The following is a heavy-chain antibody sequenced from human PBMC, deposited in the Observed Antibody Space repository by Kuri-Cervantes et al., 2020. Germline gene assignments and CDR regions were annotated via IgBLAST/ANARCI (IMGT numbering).Heavy chain of an antibody. D-gene: IGHD1-1*01. V-gene: IGHV3-23*01. Sequence: GESLKISCAASGFTFSSYAMSWVRQAPGKGLEWVSAISGSGGSTYYADSVKGRFTISRHNSKNTLYLQMNRLRPEDTAVYFCARVTTFYFYYYYMDVWGKGTTVTVS. J-gene: IGHJ6*03. CDR2: ISGSGGST. CDR3: ARVTTFYFYYYYMDV. CDR1: GFTFSSYA.